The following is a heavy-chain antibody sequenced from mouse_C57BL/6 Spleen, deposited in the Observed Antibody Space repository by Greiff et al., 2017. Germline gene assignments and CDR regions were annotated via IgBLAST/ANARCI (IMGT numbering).Heavy chain of an antibody. CDR2: INPSNGGT. Sequence: QVHVKQPGTELVKPGASVKLSCKASGYTFTSYWMHWVKQRPGQGLEWIGNINPSNGGTNYNEKFKSKATLTVDKSSSTAYMQLSSLTSEDSAVYYCARRDWDWYYFDYWGQGTTLTVSS. D-gene: IGHD4-1*01. J-gene: IGHJ2*01. V-gene: IGHV1-53*01. CDR3: ARRDWDWYYFDY. CDR1: GYTFTSYW.